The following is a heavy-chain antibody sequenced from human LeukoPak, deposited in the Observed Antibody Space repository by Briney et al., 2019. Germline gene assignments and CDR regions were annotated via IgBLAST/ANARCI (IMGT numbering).Heavy chain of an antibody. Sequence: SETLSLTCTVSGGSISSGDYYWSWIRQPPGKGLEWIGYIYYSGSTYYNPSLKSRVTISVATSKNQFSLKLSSVTAADTAVYYCARVTGGDIVVVPAAFDYWGQGTLVTVSS. CDR2: IYYSGST. CDR1: GGSISSGDYY. D-gene: IGHD2-2*01. CDR3: ARVTGGDIVVVPAAFDY. J-gene: IGHJ4*02. V-gene: IGHV4-30-4*08.